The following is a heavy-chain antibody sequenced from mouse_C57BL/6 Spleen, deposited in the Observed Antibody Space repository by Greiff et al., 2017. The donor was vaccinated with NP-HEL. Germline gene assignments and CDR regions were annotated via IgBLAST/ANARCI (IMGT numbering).Heavy chain of an antibody. CDR2: IYPRSGNT. CDR3: ARIRDLYYGSSYDYAMDY. V-gene: IGHV1-81*01. Sequence: QVQLKESGAELARPGASVKLSCKASGYTFTSYGISWVKQRTGQGLEWIGEIYPRSGNTYYNEKFKGKATLTADKSSSTAYMELRSLTSEDSAVYFCARIRDLYYGSSYDYAMDYWGQGTSVTVSS. D-gene: IGHD1-1*01. CDR1: GYTFTSYG. J-gene: IGHJ4*01.